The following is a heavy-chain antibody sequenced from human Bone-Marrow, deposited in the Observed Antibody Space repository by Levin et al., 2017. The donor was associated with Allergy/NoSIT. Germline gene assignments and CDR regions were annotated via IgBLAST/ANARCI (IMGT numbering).Heavy chain of an antibody. CDR1: SLTTIEEG. J-gene: IGHJ5*02. Sequence: SLTTIEEGVGWIRPPPGKALEWLALIYWDDDKRYSPSLKNRLTITKDTSKNEVVLKMINMDPVDTATYYCAHTALSDSGEDRDFDHWGQGTLVTVSS. CDR3: AHTALSDSGEDRDFDH. CDR2: IYWDDDK. D-gene: IGHD3-10*01. V-gene: IGHV2-5*02.